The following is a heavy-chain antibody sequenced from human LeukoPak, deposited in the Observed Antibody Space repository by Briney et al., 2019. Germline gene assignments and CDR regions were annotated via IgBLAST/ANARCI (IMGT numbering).Heavy chain of an antibody. Sequence: ASVKVPCKASGYTFTSYGISWVRHAPGQGLEWMGWISAYNGNTNYAQKLQGRVTMTTDTSTSTAYMELRSLRSDDTAVYYCARLIAIHYYYGMDVWGQGTTVTVSS. CDR3: ARLIAIHYYYGMDV. V-gene: IGHV1-18*01. D-gene: IGHD2/OR15-2a*01. CDR1: GYTFTSYG. J-gene: IGHJ6*02. CDR2: ISAYNGNT.